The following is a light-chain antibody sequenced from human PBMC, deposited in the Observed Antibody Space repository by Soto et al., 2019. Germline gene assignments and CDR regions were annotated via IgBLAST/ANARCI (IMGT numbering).Light chain of an antibody. CDR3: CSYAGSRTLV. Sequence: QSALTQPASVSGSPGQSITISCTGTSSDVGSYNLVSWYQQHPGKAPKLLIYEGSKRPSGVSNRFSGSKSGNTASLTIPGLQAEDKADYYCCSYAGSRTLVFGGGTKLTVL. V-gene: IGLV2-23*01. CDR1: SSDVGSYNL. J-gene: IGLJ2*01. CDR2: EGS.